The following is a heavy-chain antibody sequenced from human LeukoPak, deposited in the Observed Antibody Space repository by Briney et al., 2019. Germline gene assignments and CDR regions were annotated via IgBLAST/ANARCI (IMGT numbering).Heavy chain of an antibody. Sequence: GGSLRLSCAASGFTFSSYWMHWVRQAPGKGLVWVSRINNDGSSTIYADSVKGRFTISRDNAKSTLYLQMNSLRAEDTAVYYCARGGGDNRPDYWGQGTLVTVSS. CDR2: INNDGSST. D-gene: IGHD1-14*01. J-gene: IGHJ4*02. V-gene: IGHV3-74*01. CDR1: GFTFSSYW. CDR3: ARGGGDNRPDY.